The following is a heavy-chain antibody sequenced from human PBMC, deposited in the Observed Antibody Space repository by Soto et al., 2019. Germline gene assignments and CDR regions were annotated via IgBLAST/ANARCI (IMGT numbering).Heavy chain of an antibody. CDR1: GGSISSSIYY. CDR3: ARHSDPETILVVVAAIDY. V-gene: IGHV4-39*01. CDR2: IYYSGST. Sequence: SETLSLTCTVSGGSISSSIYYWGWIRQPPGKGLEWIGSIYYSGSTYYKPSLKSRVTISVDTSKNQFSLKLSSVTAADTAVYYFARHSDPETILVVVAAIDYWGQGTLVTVSS. J-gene: IGHJ4*02. D-gene: IGHD2-15*01.